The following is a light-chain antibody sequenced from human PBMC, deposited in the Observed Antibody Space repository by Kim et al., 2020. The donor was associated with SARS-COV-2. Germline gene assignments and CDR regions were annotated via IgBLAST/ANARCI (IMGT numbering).Light chain of an antibody. CDR1: SSDVGGYNY. CDR3: SSYTTSSTPVV. J-gene: IGLJ2*01. CDR2: DVS. V-gene: IGLV2-14*03. Sequence: QSITISCTGTSSDVGGYNYVSWYQQHPGKAPKLIIYDVSNRPSGVSNRFSGSKSGNTASLTISGLQAEDEADYYCSSYTTSSTPVVFGGGTQLTVL.